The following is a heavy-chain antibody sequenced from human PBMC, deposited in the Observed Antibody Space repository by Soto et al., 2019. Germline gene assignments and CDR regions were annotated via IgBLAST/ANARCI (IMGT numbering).Heavy chain of an antibody. CDR1: GGSFSGYY. CDR2: INHSGST. J-gene: IGHJ6*02. CDR3: ARSVLRFLEWPRAGYYYYYGMDV. D-gene: IGHD3-3*01. V-gene: IGHV4-34*01. Sequence: PSETLSLTCAVYGGSFSGYYWSWIRQPPGKGLEWIGEINHSGSTNYNPSLKSRVTISVDTSKNQFSLKLSSVTAADTAVYYCARSVLRFLEWPRAGYYYYYGMDVWGQGTTVTVSS.